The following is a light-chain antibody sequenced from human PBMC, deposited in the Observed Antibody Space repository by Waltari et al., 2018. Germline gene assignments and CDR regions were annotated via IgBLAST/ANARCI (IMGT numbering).Light chain of an antibody. V-gene: IGKV3-20*01. CDR2: GSS. CDR1: QSIGYTY. CDR3: HHSGSSPYT. J-gene: IGKJ2*01. Sequence: EIVLTQSPGPLSLSPGESATLSCRASQSIGYTYLAWYPQKPGQAPRLLIYGSSRRATGIPDRFSGSGFGTDFTLTISRLEPEDFAVYYCHHSGSSPYTFGQGTKLQIK.